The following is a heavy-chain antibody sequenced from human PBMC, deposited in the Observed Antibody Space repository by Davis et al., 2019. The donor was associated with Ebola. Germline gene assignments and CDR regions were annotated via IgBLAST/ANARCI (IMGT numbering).Heavy chain of an antibody. CDR1: GYTFTSYA. V-gene: IGHV1-2*06. D-gene: IGHD3-22*01. J-gene: IGHJ6*02. CDR2: INPNSGGT. Sequence: ASVKVSCKASGYTFTSYAMHWVRQAPGQGLEWMGRINPNSGGTNYAQKFQGRVTMTRDTSTSTAYMEINRLSSDDTAVYFCARGGITMTVVPRDYYYGLDVWGQGTTVTVSS. CDR3: ARGGITMTVVPRDYYYGLDV.